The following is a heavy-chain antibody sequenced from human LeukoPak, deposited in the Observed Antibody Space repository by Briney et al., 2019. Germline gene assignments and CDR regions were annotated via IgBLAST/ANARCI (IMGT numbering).Heavy chain of an antibody. CDR2: IYYSGST. CDR1: GGSISSYY. J-gene: IGHJ4*02. CDR3: ARASEGFGEFPFDY. V-gene: IGHV4-59*01. D-gene: IGHD3-10*01. Sequence: NPSETLSLTCTVSGGSISSYYWSWIRQPPGKGLEWIGYIYYSGSTNYNPSLKSRVTISVDTSKNQFSLKLSSVTAADTAVYYCARASEGFGEFPFDYWGQGTLVTVSS.